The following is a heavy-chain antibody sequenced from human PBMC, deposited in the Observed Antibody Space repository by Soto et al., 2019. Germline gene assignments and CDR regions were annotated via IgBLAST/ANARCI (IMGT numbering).Heavy chain of an antibody. V-gene: IGHV3-23*01. J-gene: IGHJ4*02. CDR2: ISARGGSL. D-gene: IGHD5-12*01. Sequence: EVQLLESGGGLVQPGGSLRLSCAASGFSFSSYAMVWVRQAPGKGLEWVSVISARGGSLYFADSVKGRFTIARDNSKNVLSLEMNSLRAEDTATYFGAKGPIEYSASVDNWGQGTLVVVSS. CDR1: GFSFSSYA. CDR3: AKGPIEYSASVDN.